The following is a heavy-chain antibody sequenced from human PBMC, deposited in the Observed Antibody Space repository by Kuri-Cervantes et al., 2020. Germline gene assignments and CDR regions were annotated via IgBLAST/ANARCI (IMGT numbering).Heavy chain of an antibody. J-gene: IGHJ4*02. V-gene: IGHV3-33*06. CDR3: AKEGDG. Sequence: GGSLRLSCVASGFTFSDYGMHWVRQAPGKGLEWVAVTWYDGSNKYYADSVKGRFAISRDNSKNTLYLQMNSLRAEDTAVYYCAKEGDGWGQGTLVTVSS. CDR2: TWYDGSNK. CDR1: GFTFSDYG. D-gene: IGHD3-16*01.